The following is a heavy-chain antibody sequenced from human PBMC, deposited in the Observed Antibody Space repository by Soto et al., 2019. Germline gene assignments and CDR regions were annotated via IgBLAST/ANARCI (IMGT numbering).Heavy chain of an antibody. CDR1: RGSLSSQTPF. Sequence: TLPLTCTVTRGSLSSQTPFWTWLRQPPGKGLEWIGYKYYSGISNYNPSLQSRVTISVDTSKNQFSLRLTSVTAADTAVYFCVREDMSGTYYFDAWGQGALVTVSS. V-gene: IGHV4-61*01. CDR3: VREDMSGTYYFDA. CDR2: KYYSGIS. D-gene: IGHD1-26*01. J-gene: IGHJ4*02.